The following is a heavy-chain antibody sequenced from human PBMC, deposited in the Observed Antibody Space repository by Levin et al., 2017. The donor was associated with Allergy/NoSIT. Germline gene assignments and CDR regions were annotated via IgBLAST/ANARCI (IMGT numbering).Heavy chain of an antibody. CDR1: GGSLTTDAYF. V-gene: IGHV4-30-2*01. J-gene: IGHJ3*01. CDR3: AGADFARGDLGFAFDV. Sequence: SSETLSLTCAVSGGSLTTDAYFWSWIRQPPGQGLEWIGYISQSGDTYYNPSLKSRVSISLDTSKSQVFLRLNSVTAAATAVYYCAGADFARGDLGFAFDVWGQGTMVTVSS. D-gene: IGHD3-10*01. CDR2: ISQSGDT.